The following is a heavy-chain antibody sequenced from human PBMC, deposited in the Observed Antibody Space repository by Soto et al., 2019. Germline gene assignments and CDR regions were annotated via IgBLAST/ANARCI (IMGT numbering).Heavy chain of an antibody. V-gene: IGHV1-46*01. Sequence: QVQLVQSGAEVKKPGASVKISCKSSGYTFINYYVHWVRQAPGQGLEWMGMINPSGGRTTDPQKFQGRVTMTRDTSTSTVYVELSSLRSDDTAVFYCAREKASTSLLTHYYYAMDVWGQGTTVTVSS. CDR1: GYTFINYY. CDR3: AREKASTSLLTHYYYAMDV. J-gene: IGHJ6*02. CDR2: INPSGGRT.